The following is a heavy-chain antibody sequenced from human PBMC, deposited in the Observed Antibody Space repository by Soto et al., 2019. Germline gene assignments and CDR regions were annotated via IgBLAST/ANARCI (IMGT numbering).Heavy chain of an antibody. V-gene: IGHV4-31*03. CDR1: GESISSGGYY. CDR2: IYDSESA. Sequence: QVQLQESGPGLVKPSQTLSLTCSVSGESISSGGYYWSWIRHHPGKGLEWIGYIYDSESAYYNPSLKSRVTISTDTSKNHFAMRLRSVTAADTAVYYCARASSSSSAADYWGQGILVTVSA. CDR3: ARASSSSSAADY. J-gene: IGHJ4*02. D-gene: IGHD6-6*01.